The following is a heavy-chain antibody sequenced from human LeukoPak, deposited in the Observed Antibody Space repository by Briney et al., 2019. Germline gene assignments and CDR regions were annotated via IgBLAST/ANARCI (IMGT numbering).Heavy chain of an antibody. J-gene: IGHJ4*02. CDR3: AGQNVPTPHDY. V-gene: IGHV4-30-2*01. CDR2: ISAAGTT. Sequence: PSQTLSLTCTVAVGSLSSGGYYWSWIRQPPGKGPEWIAYISAAGTTFYNPSLKSRVTISLDRSKNQFSLNLTSITAADTAVYYCAGQNVPTPHDYWGQGTQVTVSS. D-gene: IGHD2-2*01. CDR1: VGSLSSGGYY.